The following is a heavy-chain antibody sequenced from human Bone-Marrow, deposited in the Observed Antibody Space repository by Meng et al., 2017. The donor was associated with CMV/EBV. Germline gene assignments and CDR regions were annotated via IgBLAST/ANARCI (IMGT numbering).Heavy chain of an antibody. Sequence: GGSLRLSCGASGFTFSSYAMSWVRQAPGKGLEWVSVIYSDGTSTYYADSVKGRFTISRDGSKTTLYLQMNSLRAEDTAVYYCAKYAGATTKWYFDYWGQGTLVTVYS. D-gene: IGHD1-26*01. J-gene: IGHJ4*02. CDR1: GFTFSSYA. CDR2: IYSDGTST. CDR3: AKYAGATTKWYFDY. V-gene: IGHV3-23*03.